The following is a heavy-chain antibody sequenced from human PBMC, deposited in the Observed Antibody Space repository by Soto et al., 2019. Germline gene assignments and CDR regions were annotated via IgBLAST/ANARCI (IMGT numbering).Heavy chain of an antibody. CDR2: MSGSSSTT. D-gene: IGHD1-7*01. CDR3: AKNQERELPSVFDF. V-gene: IGHV3-23*01. J-gene: IGHJ5*01. CDR1: GLTFSNYA. Sequence: EVRLLESGGGLVKPGGSLRLSCATSGLTFSNYAMSWVRQAPGGGLEWVSSMSGSSSTTYYADSVRGRFTISRDRSKNTLYRQMSSLRAEDTALYYCAKNQERELPSVFDFWGQGTLVTVSS.